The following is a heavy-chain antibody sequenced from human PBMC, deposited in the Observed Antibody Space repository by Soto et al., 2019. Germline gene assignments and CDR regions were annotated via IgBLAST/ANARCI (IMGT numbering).Heavy chain of an antibody. V-gene: IGHV1-2*02. CDR2: INPNSGGT. D-gene: IGHD2-15*01. J-gene: IGHJ4*02. Sequence: ASVKVSCKASGYTFTDYYMHWLRQAPGQGLEWMGWINPNSGGTNYAQKFQGRVTMTRDTSISTAYMELSRLRSDDTAVYYCARAGYCSGGSCYSVAYFDYWGQGTLVTVSS. CDR3: ARAGYCSGGSCYSVAYFDY. CDR1: GYTFTDYY.